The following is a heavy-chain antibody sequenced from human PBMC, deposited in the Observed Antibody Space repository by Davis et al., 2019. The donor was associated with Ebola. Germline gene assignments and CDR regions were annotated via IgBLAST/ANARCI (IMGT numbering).Heavy chain of an antibody. CDR3: ARVDSGSYYLDAFDI. CDR1: GGTFSSYA. Sequence: SVKVSCKASGGTFSSYAISWVRQAPGQGLEWMGGIIPIFGTANYAQKFQGRVTITADKSTSTAYMELSSLRSEDTAVYYCARVDSGSYYLDAFDIWGQGTMVTVSS. D-gene: IGHD1-26*01. CDR2: IIPIFGTA. V-gene: IGHV1-69*06. J-gene: IGHJ3*02.